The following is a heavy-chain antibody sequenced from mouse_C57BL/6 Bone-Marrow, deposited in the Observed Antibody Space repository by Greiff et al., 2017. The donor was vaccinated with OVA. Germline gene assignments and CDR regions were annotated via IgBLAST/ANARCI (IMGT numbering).Heavy chain of an antibody. J-gene: IGHJ2*01. D-gene: IGHD1-1*01. CDR1: GYTFTSYW. V-gene: IGHV1-50*01. CDR2: IDPSDSYT. Sequence: QVQLQQPGAELVKPGASVKLSCKASGYTFTSYWMQWVKQRPGQGLEWIGEIDPSDSYTNYNQKFKGKATLTVDTSSSTAYMQLSSLTSEDSAVYYCARRDWDYGSSPTAYFDYWGQGTTLTVSA. CDR3: ARRDWDYGSSPTAYFDY.